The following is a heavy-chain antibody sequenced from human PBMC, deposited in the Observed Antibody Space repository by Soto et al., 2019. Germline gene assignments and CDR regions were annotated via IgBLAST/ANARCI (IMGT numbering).Heavy chain of an antibody. J-gene: IGHJ4*02. CDR3: ARAIVRRETDYDSSGSPLGY. CDR2: IWYDGSNK. Sequence: QVQLVESGGGVVQPGRSLRLSCAASGFTFSSYGMHWVRQAPGKGLEWVAVIWYDGSNKYYADSVKGRFTISRDNSKNTRYLQMNSLRAEDTAVYYCARAIVRRETDYDSSGSPLGYWGQGTLVTVSS. V-gene: IGHV3-33*01. CDR1: GFTFSSYG. D-gene: IGHD3-22*01.